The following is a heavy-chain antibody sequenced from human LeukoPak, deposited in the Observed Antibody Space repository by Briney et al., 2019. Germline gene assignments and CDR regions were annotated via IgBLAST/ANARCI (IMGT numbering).Heavy chain of an antibody. CDR2: IYHTGST. J-gene: IGHJ4*02. D-gene: IGHD7-27*01. CDR3: ASRKLGNDY. CDR1: GGSVSDYY. V-gene: IGHV4-59*02. Sequence: SETLSLTCTISGGSVSDYYWSWIWQSPGKGLEWIGYIYHTGSTSYSPSLKSRVTISADTSQSQFSLKLSSVTAADTAVYYCASRKLGNDYWGQGTLVTVSS.